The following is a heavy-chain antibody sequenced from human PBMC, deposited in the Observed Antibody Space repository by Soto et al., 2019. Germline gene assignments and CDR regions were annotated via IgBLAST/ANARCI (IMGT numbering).Heavy chain of an antibody. D-gene: IGHD3-9*01. Sequence: QVQLVESGGGVVQPGRSLRLSCAASGFTFSSYGMHWVRQAPGKGLEWVAVIWYDGSNKYYADSVKGRFTISRDNSKNALYLQMNSLRAEDTAVYYCARPRGLRYFAWLSLDYWGQGTLVTVSS. J-gene: IGHJ4*02. V-gene: IGHV3-33*01. CDR2: IWYDGSNK. CDR1: GFTFSSYG. CDR3: ARPRGLRYFAWLSLDY.